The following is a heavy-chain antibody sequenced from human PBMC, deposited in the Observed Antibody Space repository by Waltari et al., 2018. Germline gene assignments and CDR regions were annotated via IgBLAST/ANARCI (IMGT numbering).Heavy chain of an antibody. J-gene: IGHJ4*02. D-gene: IGHD3-3*01. CDR3: ARGIFLEWLFVDY. CDR1: GFTCSSYW. CDR2: INSEGSST. Sequence: EVQLVESGGGLVQPGGSLRLSCAASGFTCSSYWMHWVRQAPGKGLVWFSRINSEGSSTSYADSLKGRFTLSRDTAKNTLYLQLNSLRAEDTAVYYCARGIFLEWLFVDYWGQGTLVTVSS. V-gene: IGHV3-74*01.